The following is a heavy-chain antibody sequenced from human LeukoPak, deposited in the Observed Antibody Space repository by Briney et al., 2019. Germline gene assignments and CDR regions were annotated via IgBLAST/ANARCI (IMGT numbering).Heavy chain of an antibody. V-gene: IGHV3-48*03. CDR3: ARDLVADITRAFDI. D-gene: IGHD2-2*01. CDR2: ISSSGSTI. CDR1: GFTFSSYE. J-gene: IGHJ3*02. Sequence: PGGSLRLSCAASGFTFSSYEMNWVRQAPGKGLEWVSYISSSGSTIYYADSVKGRFTISRDNAKNSLYLQMNSLRAEDTAVYYCARDLVADITRAFDIWGQGTMVTVSS.